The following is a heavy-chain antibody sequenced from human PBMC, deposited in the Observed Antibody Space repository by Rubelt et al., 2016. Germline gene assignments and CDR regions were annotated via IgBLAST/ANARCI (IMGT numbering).Heavy chain of an antibody. V-gene: IGHV4-39*01. CDR1: SGSISSSSYY. Sequence: QLQLHESGPGLVKPSETLSLTCTVSSGSISSSSYYWGWIRQPPGKGLEWIGSAYYSGSTYYKPSLKSRVTISVDTSKNRFSRKLSFVTAADTAVYYCARQWPGAEAAFDYWGQGTLVTVSS. D-gene: IGHD6-13*01. J-gene: IGHJ4*02. CDR2: AYYSGST. CDR3: ARQWPGAEAAFDY.